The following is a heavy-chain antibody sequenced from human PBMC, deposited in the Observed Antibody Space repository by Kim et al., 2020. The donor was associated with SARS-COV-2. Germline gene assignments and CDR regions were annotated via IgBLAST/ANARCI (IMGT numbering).Heavy chain of an antibody. J-gene: IGHJ4*02. Sequence: YAQKCQGRVTMTRDTSTSTVYMELSSLRSEDTAVYYCACDYYDSSGYYDYWGQGTLVTVSS. V-gene: IGHV1-46*01. CDR3: ACDYYDSSGYYDY. D-gene: IGHD3-22*01.